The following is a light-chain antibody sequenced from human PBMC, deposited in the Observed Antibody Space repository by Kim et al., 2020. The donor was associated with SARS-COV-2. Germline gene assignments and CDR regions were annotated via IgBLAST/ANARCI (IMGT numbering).Light chain of an antibody. CDR2: QDN. CDR1: KLGDKY. CDR3: QAWDSSIVV. Sequence: SYELTQPPSVSVSPGQTASITCSGDKLGDKYVCWYQQRPGQSPVLVIYQDNKRPSGIPVRFSGSNSGNTATLTISGTQAMDEADYYCQAWDSSIVVFGGGTQLTVL. J-gene: IGLJ2*01. V-gene: IGLV3-1*01.